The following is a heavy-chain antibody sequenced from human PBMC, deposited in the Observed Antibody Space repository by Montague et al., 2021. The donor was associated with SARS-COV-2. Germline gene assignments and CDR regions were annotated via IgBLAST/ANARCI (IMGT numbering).Heavy chain of an antibody. V-gene: IGHV3-33*03. D-gene: IGHD3-3*01. Sequence: SLRLSCAASGFTFSSYGMHWVRQAPGKGLEWVAVIWHDGSNKYYADSVKGRFTISRDNSKNTLYLQMNSLRAEDTAVYYCAKDYRSWEWATFDHWGQGTLVTVSS. CDR3: AKDYRSWEWATFDH. CDR2: IWHDGSNK. CDR1: GFTFSSYG. J-gene: IGHJ4*02.